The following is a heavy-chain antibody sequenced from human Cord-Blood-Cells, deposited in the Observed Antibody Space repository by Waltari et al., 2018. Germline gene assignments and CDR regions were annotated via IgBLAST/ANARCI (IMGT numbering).Heavy chain of an antibody. CDR2: IYYSGST. Sequence: QLQLQESGPGLVKPSETLSLTCTVSGGSISSSSYYWGWIRQPPGKGLEWIVSIYYSGSTSTNPSLNSRVTIYVDPSKNQFSLTLCSVTAADTAVYYCARYGSGSSYYYYYGMDVWGQGTTVTVSS. CDR1: GGSISSSSYY. V-gene: IGHV4-39*01. CDR3: ARYGSGSSYYYYYGMDV. D-gene: IGHD3-10*01. J-gene: IGHJ6*02.